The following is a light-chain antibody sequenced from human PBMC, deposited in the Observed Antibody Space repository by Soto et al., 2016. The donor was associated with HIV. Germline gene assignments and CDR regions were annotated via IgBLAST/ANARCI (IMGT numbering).Light chain of an antibody. CDR3: QAWDSSTTLYV. CDR2: QDT. Sequence: SYALTQPPSVSVFPGQTASITCSGSNLGNTYASWYQQKPGQSPVLVIYQDTKRSSGIPERFSGSNSGDTATLTISGTQAIDEADYYCQAWDSSTTLYVFGTGTKVTVL. V-gene: IGLV3-1*01. J-gene: IGLJ1*01. CDR1: NLGNTY.